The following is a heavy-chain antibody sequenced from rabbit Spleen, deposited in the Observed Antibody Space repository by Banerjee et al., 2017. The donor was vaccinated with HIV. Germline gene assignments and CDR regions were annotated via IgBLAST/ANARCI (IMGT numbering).Heavy chain of an antibody. CDR1: GFSFSNKAV. D-gene: IGHD4-2*01. CDR2: INAVTGKA. V-gene: IGHV1S45*01. J-gene: IGHJ4*01. Sequence: QERLVESGGGLVKPEGSLKLSCTASGFSFSNKAVMCWVRQAPGKGLEWIACINAVTGKAVYASWAKGRFTFSKTSSTTVTLQMTSLTAADTASYFCARRNIGNYGNYAGAFNLWCPGTLVTVS. CDR3: ARRNIGNYGNYAGAFNL.